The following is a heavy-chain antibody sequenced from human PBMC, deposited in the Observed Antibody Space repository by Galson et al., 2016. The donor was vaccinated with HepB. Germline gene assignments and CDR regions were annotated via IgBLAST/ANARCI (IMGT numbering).Heavy chain of an antibody. V-gene: IGHV1-8*01. Sequence: SVKVSCKASGYTFTSYDINWVRQATGQGLEWMGWMNPNSDNTGYTQKFQGRVTMTRNTSISTAYMELSSLRSEDTAVYYCAKDSSTAALFTWGRGSLVIVSS. D-gene: IGHD6-6*01. CDR1: GYTFTSYD. CDR2: MNPNSDNT. J-gene: IGHJ4*02. CDR3: AKDSSTAALFT.